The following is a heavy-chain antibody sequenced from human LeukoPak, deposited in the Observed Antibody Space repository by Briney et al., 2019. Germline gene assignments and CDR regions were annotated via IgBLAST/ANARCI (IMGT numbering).Heavy chain of an antibody. CDR1: GGSISSYY. CDR3: ARGGDYDSSAYDY. J-gene: IGHJ4*02. Sequence: PSETLSLTCTVSGGSISSYYWSWIRQPPGKGLEWIGYIYYSGSTNYNPSLKSRVTISVDTSKNQFSLKLSSVTAADTAVYYCARGGDYDSSAYDYWGQGTLVTVSS. CDR2: IYYSGST. D-gene: IGHD3-22*01. V-gene: IGHV4-59*08.